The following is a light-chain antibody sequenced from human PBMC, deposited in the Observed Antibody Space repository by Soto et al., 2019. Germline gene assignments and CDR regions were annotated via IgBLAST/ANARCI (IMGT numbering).Light chain of an antibody. J-gene: IGKJ1*01. Sequence: IVLTQSPATLSLSPGERATRSCRASQSVSSYLAWYQQKPGQAPRLLIYDASNRATGIPARFSGSGSGTDFTLTISRLEPEDFAVYYCQQYGSSPRTFGQGTKVDIK. CDR2: DAS. CDR3: QQYGSSPRT. V-gene: IGKV3-20*01. CDR1: QSVSSY.